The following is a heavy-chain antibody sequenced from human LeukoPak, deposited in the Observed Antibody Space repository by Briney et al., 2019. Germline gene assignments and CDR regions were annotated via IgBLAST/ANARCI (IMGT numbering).Heavy chain of an antibody. CDR2: IRSSSSAI. CDR1: GFIFSDYT. Sequence: PGGSLRLSCAASGFIFSDYTFNWVRQAPGKGLEWVSYIRSSSSAISYADSVKGRFTISRDNAKNSLYLQMNSLRAEDTAVYYCARGAYGYDAFDIWGQGTMVTVSS. CDR3: ARGAYGYDAFDI. V-gene: IGHV3-48*04. J-gene: IGHJ3*02. D-gene: IGHD5-24*01.